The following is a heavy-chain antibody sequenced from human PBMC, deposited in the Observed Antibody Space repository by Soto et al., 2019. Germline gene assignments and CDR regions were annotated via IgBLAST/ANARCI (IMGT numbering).Heavy chain of an antibody. D-gene: IGHD4-17*01. CDR1: GFTVSSNY. CDR2: IYSGGST. CDR3: ARVVAYGDYPGPHGFDP. J-gene: IGHJ5*02. Sequence: EVQLVESGGGLVQPGGSLRLSCAASGFTVSSNYMSWVRQAPGKGLEWVSVIYSGGSTYYADSVKGRFTISRDNSKNTLYLQMNSLRAEDTAVYYCARVVAYGDYPGPHGFDPWGQGTLVTVSS. V-gene: IGHV3-66*01.